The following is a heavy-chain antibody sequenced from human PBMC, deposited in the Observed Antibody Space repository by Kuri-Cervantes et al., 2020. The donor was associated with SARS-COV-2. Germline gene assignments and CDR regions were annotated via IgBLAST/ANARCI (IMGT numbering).Heavy chain of an antibody. J-gene: IGHJ4*02. D-gene: IGHD1-26*01. V-gene: IGHV3-48*01. Sequence: GGSLRLSCAASGFTFSSYSMNWVRQAPGKGLEWVSYISSSSSTIYYADSVKGRFTISRDNSKNPLYLQMNSLRAEDTAVYYCAKGWGWEPDDYWGQGTLVTVSS. CDR1: GFTFSSYS. CDR2: ISSSSSTI. CDR3: AKGWGWEPDDY.